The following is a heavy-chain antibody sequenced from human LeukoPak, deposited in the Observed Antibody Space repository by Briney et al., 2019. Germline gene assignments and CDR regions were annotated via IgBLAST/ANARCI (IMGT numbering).Heavy chain of an antibody. CDR1: GFTFSSYA. CDR2: LSSSCGST. CDR3: AKDLDPNYYDSSGYYLHYYGMDV. J-gene: IGHJ6*02. V-gene: IGHV3-23*01. Sequence: PGGSLRLSCAASGFTFSSYAMSWVRQATAKGLEWASALSSSCGSTYYADSVKGRFTISRDNSKNTLYLQMNSLRAEDTAVYYCAKDLDPNYYDSSGYYLHYYGMDVWGQGTTVTVSS. D-gene: IGHD3-22*01.